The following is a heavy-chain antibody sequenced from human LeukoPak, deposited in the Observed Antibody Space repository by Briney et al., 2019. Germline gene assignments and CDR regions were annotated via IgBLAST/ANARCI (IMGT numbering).Heavy chain of an antibody. D-gene: IGHD5-18*01. J-gene: IGHJ4*02. V-gene: IGHV4-30-4*01. Sequence: NPSETLSLTCAVSGGSISSGDYYWSWIRQPPGKGLEWIGYIYYSGSTYYTPSLRGRVTISVDTSKNRFSLNLSSVTAADTAVYYCARGYSLDYWGQGTLVTVSS. CDR2: IYYSGST. CDR3: ARGYSLDY. CDR1: GGSISSGDYY.